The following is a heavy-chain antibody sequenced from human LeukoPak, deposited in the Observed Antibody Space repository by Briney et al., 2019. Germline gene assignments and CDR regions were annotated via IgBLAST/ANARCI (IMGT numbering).Heavy chain of an antibody. V-gene: IGHV3-30*02. J-gene: IGHJ4*02. Sequence: GGSLRLSCAASGFTLSNYGMHWVRQAQGKGLEWVAFSRSDAKGEYYADSVKGRFTISRDNSKNTLYLQVNSLRPDDTALYYCARDFWSGYYAGYWGRGALVTVSS. CDR2: SRSDAKGE. CDR3: ARDFWSGYYAGY. D-gene: IGHD3-3*01. CDR1: GFTLSNYG.